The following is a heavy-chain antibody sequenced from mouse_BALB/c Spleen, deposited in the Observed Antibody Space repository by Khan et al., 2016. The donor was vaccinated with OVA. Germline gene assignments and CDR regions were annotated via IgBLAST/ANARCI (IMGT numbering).Heavy chain of an antibody. V-gene: IGHV3-8*02. J-gene: IGHJ3*01. Sequence: EVQLQESGPSLVKPSQTLSLTCSVTGDSITRGYWNWIRKFPGNKLDYMGYISYSGNTYCNQSLKSRISITREKSKNQYYLQLNSVTTEDTATYYCACELRGFAYWGQGTLVTVSA. CDR2: ISYSGNT. D-gene: IGHD1-1*01. CDR3: ACELRGFAY. CDR1: GDSITRGY.